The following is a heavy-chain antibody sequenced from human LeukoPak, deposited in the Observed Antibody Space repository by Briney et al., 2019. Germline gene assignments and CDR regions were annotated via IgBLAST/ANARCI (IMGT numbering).Heavy chain of an antibody. J-gene: IGHJ6*03. CDR2: ISAYNGNT. Sequence: ASVKVSCKASGYTFTSYGISWVRQAPGQGLEWMGWISAYNGNTNYAQKLQGRVTMTTDTSTSTAYMELRSLRSDDTAVYCCARDPTPISKVGIGGYYYYMDVWGKGTTVTVSS. CDR1: GYTFTSYG. CDR3: ARDPTPISKVGIGGYYYYMDV. D-gene: IGHD3-16*01. V-gene: IGHV1-18*01.